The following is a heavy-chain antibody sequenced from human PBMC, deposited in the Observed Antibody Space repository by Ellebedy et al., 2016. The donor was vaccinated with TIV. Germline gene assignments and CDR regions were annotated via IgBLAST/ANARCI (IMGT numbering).Heavy chain of an antibody. D-gene: IGHD2-8*01. CDR1: GYTFHDYD. J-gene: IGHJ6*02. CDR3: ARERSCTNCLCYNSYYFGLDV. V-gene: IGHV1-8*01. CDR2: INPATGNT. Sequence: AASVKVSCKASGYTFHDYDIHWARPAPGQGLEWMGQINPATGNTPYAQQFQGRVTMTTNISISTVYMELSSLRSEDTAVYFCARERSCTNCLCYNSYYFGLDVWGQGTAVTVSS.